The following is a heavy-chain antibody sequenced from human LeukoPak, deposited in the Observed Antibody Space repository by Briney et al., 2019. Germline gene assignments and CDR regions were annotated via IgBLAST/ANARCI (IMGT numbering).Heavy chain of an antibody. CDR3: ARGLQGGFDP. J-gene: IGHJ5*02. CDR1: GFTFSSYG. Sequence: GKSLRLSCAASGFTFSSYGMHWVRQATGKGLEWVSGIGTAGDTYYPGSVKGRFTISRENAKNSLYLQMNSLRAGDTAVYYCARGLQGGFDPWGQGTLVTVSS. CDR2: IGTAGDT. D-gene: IGHD3-16*01. V-gene: IGHV3-13*01.